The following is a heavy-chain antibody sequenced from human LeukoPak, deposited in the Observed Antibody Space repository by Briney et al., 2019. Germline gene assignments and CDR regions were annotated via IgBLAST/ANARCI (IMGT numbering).Heavy chain of an antibody. J-gene: IGHJ4*02. Sequence: SETLSLTCTVSGYSISSDYYWAWIRQPPGKGLEWIGSIYHSGSTYYNPSLKSRVTLSVDTSKKQFSLKLSSVTAADTAVYYCARFGSGSYYAIFDYWGQGTLVTVSS. V-gene: IGHV4-38-2*02. D-gene: IGHD1-26*01. CDR3: ARFGSGSYYAIFDY. CDR2: IYHSGST. CDR1: GYSISSDYY.